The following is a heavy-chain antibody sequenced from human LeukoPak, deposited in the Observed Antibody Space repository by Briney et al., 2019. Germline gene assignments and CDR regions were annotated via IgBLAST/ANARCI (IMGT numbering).Heavy chain of an antibody. Sequence: GRSLRLSCAASGFTFSSYGMHWVRQAPGKGLEWVTVIWYDGSNKYYADSVKGRFTISRDNSKNTLYLQMNSLRAEDTAVYYCASCSLSGGSCYYFDYWGQGTLVTVSS. CDR1: GFTFSSYG. V-gene: IGHV3-33*01. CDR3: ASCSLSGGSCYYFDY. CDR2: IWYDGSNK. D-gene: IGHD2-15*01. J-gene: IGHJ4*02.